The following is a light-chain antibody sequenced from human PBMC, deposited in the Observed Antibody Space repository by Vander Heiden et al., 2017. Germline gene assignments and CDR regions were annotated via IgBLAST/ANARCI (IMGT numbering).Light chain of an antibody. CDR3: AAWDDSLNGPV. J-gene: IGLJ3*02. CDR2: SNK. Sequence: QSVLTQPPSASGTPGQSVTISCSGSSSNIGSDTVNWYQQLPGTAPKLLIYSNKQRPSGVPDRFSGSRSGTSASLAISGLQSEDEADYYCAAWDDSLNGPVFGGGTKLTVL. CDR1: SSNIGSDT. V-gene: IGLV1-44*01.